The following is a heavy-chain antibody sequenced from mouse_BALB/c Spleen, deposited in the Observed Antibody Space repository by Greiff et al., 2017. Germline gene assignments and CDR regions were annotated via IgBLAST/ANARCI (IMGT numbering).Heavy chain of an antibody. CDR1: GFTFSSYG. J-gene: IGHJ3*01. V-gene: IGHV5-6*01. CDR2: ISSGGSYT. D-gene: IGHD2-4*01. Sequence: EVQLQESGGDLVKPGGSLKLSCAASGFTFSSYGMSWVRQTPDKRLEWVATISSGGSYTYYPDSVKGRFTISRDNAKNTLYLQMSSLKSEDTAMYYCARQASTMISWFAYWGQGTLVTVSA. CDR3: ARQASTMISWFAY.